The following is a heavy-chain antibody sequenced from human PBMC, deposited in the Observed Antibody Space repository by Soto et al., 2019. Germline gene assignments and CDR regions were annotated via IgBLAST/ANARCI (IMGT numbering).Heavy chain of an antibody. CDR3: AKDLGTGYSSQGY. V-gene: IGHV3-30*18. J-gene: IGHJ4*02. Sequence: VQLVESGGGVVQPGRSLRLSCAASGFTFSSYGMHWVRQAPGKGLEWVAVISYDGSNKYYADSVKGRFTISRDNSKNTLYLQMNSLRAEDTAVYYCAKDLGTGYSSQGYWGQGTLVTVSS. D-gene: IGHD6-19*01. CDR1: GFTFSSYG. CDR2: ISYDGSNK.